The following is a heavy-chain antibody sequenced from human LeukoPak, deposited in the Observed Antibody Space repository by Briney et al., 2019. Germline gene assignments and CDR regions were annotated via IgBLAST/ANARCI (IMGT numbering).Heavy chain of an antibody. Sequence: PGASLRLSCAASVFTFNNYAMSWVRQAPGKGLEWVSAILGSGGSTYYADSVKGRFTVSRDNSKSTLYLQMNSLRAEDTALYYCAKWGDYDVLTGYYVPDYWGQGTLVTVSS. J-gene: IGHJ4*02. CDR3: AKWGDYDVLTGYYVPDY. CDR2: ILGSGGST. V-gene: IGHV3-23*01. D-gene: IGHD3-9*01. CDR1: VFTFNNYA.